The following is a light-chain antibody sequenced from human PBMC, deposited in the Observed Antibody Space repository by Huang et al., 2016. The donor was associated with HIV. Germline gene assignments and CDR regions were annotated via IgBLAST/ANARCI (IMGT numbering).Light chain of an antibody. Sequence: EIVMTQSPATLSVSPGEGATLSCRTSQSVGTHLAWYQHKPGQAPRLLIHGASTRATGVQARFSGSGFGTEFTLTISTLQSEDFAVYYCQQYNSWPPNTFGQGTNLEI. CDR1: QSVGTH. J-gene: IGKJ2*01. V-gene: IGKV3-15*01. CDR2: GAS. CDR3: QQYNSWPPNT.